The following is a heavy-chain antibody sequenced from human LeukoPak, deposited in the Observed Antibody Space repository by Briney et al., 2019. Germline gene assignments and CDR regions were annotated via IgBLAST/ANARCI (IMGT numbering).Heavy chain of an antibody. J-gene: IGHJ4*02. D-gene: IGHD4-17*01. CDR2: IRSKANSYAT. Sequence: GGSLRLSCAASGFTFSGSAMHWVRQASGKGLEWVGRIRSKANSYATAYAASVKGRFTISRDDSKNTAYLQMNSLKTEDTAVYYCTSLAVTTPVDYWGQGTLVTVSS. CDR3: TSLAVTTPVDY. V-gene: IGHV3-73*01. CDR1: GFTFSGSA.